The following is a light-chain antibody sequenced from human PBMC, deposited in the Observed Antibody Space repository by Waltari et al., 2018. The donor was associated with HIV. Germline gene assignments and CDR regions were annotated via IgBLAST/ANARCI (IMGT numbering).Light chain of an antibody. CDR2: ANN. J-gene: IGLJ3*02. CDR1: NSNLGSTYH. V-gene: IGLV1-40*01. Sequence: QSVLTQPPSASGAPGQRVTISSPASNSNLGSTYHSPWYQLLQGKAPKLLIYANNNRPSGVPDRFSGSKSGASASLAITGLQAEDEADYSCQSYDSRLSAWVFGGGTKVTVL. CDR3: QSYDSRLSAWV.